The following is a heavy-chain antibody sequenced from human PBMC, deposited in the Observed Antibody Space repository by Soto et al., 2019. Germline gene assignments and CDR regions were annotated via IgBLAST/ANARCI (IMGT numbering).Heavy chain of an antibody. V-gene: IGHV3-48*03. Sequence: GGSLRLSCAGSGFTFSIYEMNWVRQAPGKGLEWVSYISNSGSTIYYADSVKGRFTLSRDNAKNSLYLQMNSLRAEDTAVYYCATTREPYDVFDYWGQGTLVTVSS. J-gene: IGHJ4*01. CDR2: ISNSGSTI. CDR1: GFTFSIYE. D-gene: IGHD5-12*01. CDR3: ATTREPYDVFDY.